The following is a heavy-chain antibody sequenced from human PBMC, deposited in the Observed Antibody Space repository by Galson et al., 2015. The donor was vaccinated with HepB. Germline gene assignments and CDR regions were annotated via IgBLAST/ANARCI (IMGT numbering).Heavy chain of an antibody. CDR3: ARAEIREYQLRFDY. CDR1: GGSISSGGYY. J-gene: IGHJ4*02. Sequence: TLSLTCTVSGGSISSGGYYWSWIRQHPGKGLEWIGYIYYSGSTYYNPSLKSRVTISVDTSKNQFSLKLSSVTAADTAVYYCARAEIREYQLRFDYWGQGTLVTVSS. V-gene: IGHV4-31*03. CDR2: IYYSGST. D-gene: IGHD2-2*01.